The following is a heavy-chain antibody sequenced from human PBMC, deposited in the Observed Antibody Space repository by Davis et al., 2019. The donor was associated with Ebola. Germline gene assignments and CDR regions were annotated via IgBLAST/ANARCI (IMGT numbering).Heavy chain of an antibody. V-gene: IGHV3-53*04. J-gene: IGHJ6*02. CDR2: IYSGGST. D-gene: IGHD1-26*01. Sequence: PGGSLRPSFAASGSPVSRNYMSWVRQAPGKGLEWVSVIYSGGSTYYADSVKGRFTISRHNSKNTLDLQMNSLRAEDTAVYYCARDGSIVGAPGGMDVWGQGTTVTVSS. CDR3: ARDGSIVGAPGGMDV. CDR1: GSPVSRNY.